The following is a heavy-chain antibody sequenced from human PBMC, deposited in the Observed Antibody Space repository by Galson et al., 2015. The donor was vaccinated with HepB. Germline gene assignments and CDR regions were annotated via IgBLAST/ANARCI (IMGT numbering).Heavy chain of an antibody. V-gene: IGHV1-18*04. Sequence: SVKVSCKASGYTFTSYGVTWVRQAPGQGLEWMGWISGYNGNTNYAQKFQDRVTMTTDTSTGTAYMELRSLTSDDTSVYYCARVLRGGSAFDIWGQGTAVTVSS. CDR2: ISGYNGNT. J-gene: IGHJ3*02. CDR1: GYTFTSYG. CDR3: ARVLRGGSAFDI. D-gene: IGHD3-16*01.